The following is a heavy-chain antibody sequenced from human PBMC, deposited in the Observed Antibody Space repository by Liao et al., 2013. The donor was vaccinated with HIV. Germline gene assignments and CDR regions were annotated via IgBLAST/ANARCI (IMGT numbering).Heavy chain of an antibody. V-gene: IGHV4-59*10. CDR2: LYTSGTT. CDR3: ARVHPLTVALDY. CDR1: GDSISSYY. Sequence: QVQLQQWGAGLLKPSETLSLTCTVSGDSISSYYWTWIRQPAGQGLEWIGRLYTSGTTNYNPSLKSRVSMSVDSSKNQFSLNLNSVTAADTAVYYCARVHPLTVALDYWGQGPGHRLL. J-gene: IGHJ4*02. D-gene: IGHD2-21*01.